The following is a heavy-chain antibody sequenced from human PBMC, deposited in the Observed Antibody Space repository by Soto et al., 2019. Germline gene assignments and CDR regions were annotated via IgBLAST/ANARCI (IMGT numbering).Heavy chain of an antibody. J-gene: IGHJ4*02. V-gene: IGHV3-23*01. D-gene: IGHD3-16*01. Sequence: EVQLLESGGGLVQPGGSLRLSCAASGFTFSSYAMSWVRQAPGKGLDWVSAISGSGGRTYYADSVKGRFTIYRDNSKNTLYLQTTSLRAADTAVYYCAKAAGGGLSGFSAGYWGQGTLVTVSS. CDR3: AKAAGGGLSGFSAGY. CDR2: ISGSGGRT. CDR1: GFTFSSYA.